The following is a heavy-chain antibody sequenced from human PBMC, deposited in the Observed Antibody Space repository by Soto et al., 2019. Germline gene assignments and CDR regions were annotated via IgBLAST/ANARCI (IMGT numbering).Heavy chain of an antibody. CDR3: TRGTDRLFCTGTSCPGCDD. V-gene: IGHV3-7*03. Sequence: PEGSLILSCAASGFTSGNYWMSWVRQAPGKGLEWMANIKQDGAETSYMDSVKGRFTISRDNPKNTLYLQMQRLKVEDTAAYYCTRGTDRLFCTGTSCPGCDDWGQGTTVTVSS. CDR2: IKQDGAET. D-gene: IGHD2-15*01. CDR1: GFTSGNYW. J-gene: IGHJ6*02.